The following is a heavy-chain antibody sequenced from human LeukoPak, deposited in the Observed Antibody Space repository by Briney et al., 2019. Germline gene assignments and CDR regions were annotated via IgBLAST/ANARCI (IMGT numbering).Heavy chain of an antibody. V-gene: IGHV1-18*01. CDR1: GYTFTSYG. CDR3: ARIVDILTGYYQLDY. D-gene: IGHD3-9*01. J-gene: IGHJ4*02. CDR2: ISAYNGNT. Sequence: GASVTVSCTASGYTFTSYGISWVRQAPGQGLEWMGWISAYNGNTNYAQKLQGRVTMTTDTSTSTAYMELRSLRSDDTAVYYCARIVDILTGYYQLDYWGQGTLVTVSS.